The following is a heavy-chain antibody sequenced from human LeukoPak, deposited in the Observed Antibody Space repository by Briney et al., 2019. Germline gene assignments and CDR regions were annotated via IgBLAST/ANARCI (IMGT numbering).Heavy chain of an antibody. Sequence: GGSLRLSCAASVTIRSNYMTWVRQAPGKGLGWGSVIYSGGSTYYADSVKGRFTISRDNSQNTLYLQMNGLRAEDTGVYYCATNAVVVAATGVLDIRGQGTMVTVSS. CDR2: IYSGGST. J-gene: IGHJ3*02. D-gene: IGHD2-15*01. CDR1: VTIRSNY. CDR3: ATNAVVVAATGVLDI. V-gene: IGHV3-53*05.